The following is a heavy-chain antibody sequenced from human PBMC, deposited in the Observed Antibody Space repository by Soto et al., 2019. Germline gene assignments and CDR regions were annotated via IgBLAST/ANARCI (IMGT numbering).Heavy chain of an antibody. J-gene: IGHJ6*02. CDR3: ARVFGFGGMDV. CDR1: GGSISSGDYY. V-gene: IGHV4-30-4*01. Sequence: SETLSLTCTVSGGSISSGDYYWSWIRQPPGKGLEWIGYIYYSGSTYYNPSLKSRVTISVDTSKNQFSLNLSSVTAADTAVYYCARVFGFGGMDVWGQGTTVTVSS. CDR2: IYYSGST. D-gene: IGHD3-10*01.